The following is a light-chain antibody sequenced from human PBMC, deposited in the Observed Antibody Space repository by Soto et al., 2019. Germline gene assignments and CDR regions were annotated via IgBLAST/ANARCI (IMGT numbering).Light chain of an antibody. V-gene: IGKV1-5*03. CDR3: QQYDDSSPT. J-gene: IGKJ2*01. CDR1: QSIGTW. CDR2: RAS. Sequence: DIQMTQSPSTLSASIGDRVTGTCRASQSIGTWLAWYQQKPGKAPKLLIYRASSLESGVPSRFSGSGSGAEFTLTISSLQPDDSATYFCQQYDDSSPTFGQGTKLEIK.